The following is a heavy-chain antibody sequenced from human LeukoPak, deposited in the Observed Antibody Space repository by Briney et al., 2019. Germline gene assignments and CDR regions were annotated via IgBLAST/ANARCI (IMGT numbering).Heavy chain of an antibody. J-gene: IGHJ4*02. D-gene: IGHD6-13*01. Sequence: GGSLRLSCAASGFTFSSYAMSWVRQAPGKGLEWVSAISGSGGSTYYADSVKGRFTISRDNSKNTLYLQMNSLRVEDTAVYYCARDVSLGAADYHFDYWGQGTLVTVSS. CDR1: GFTFSSYA. CDR3: ARDVSLGAADYHFDY. CDR2: ISGSGGST. V-gene: IGHV3-23*01.